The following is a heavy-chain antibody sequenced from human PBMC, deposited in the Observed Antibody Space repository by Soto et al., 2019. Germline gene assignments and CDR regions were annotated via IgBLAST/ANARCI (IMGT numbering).Heavy chain of an antibody. V-gene: IGHV1-3*01. Sequence: QVHLVQSGAEVRKPGASVKVSCKASGYTFSSYAMHWVRQAPGQRLEWTGWINAGYGNTKSSQKFQDRVTISRDTSASTAYMELTSLRSEDTAVDYCARDTGDGTFDFWGQGTLVTVSS. CDR2: INAGYGNT. CDR3: ARDTGDGTFDF. CDR1: GYTFSSYA. J-gene: IGHJ4*02. D-gene: IGHD7-27*01.